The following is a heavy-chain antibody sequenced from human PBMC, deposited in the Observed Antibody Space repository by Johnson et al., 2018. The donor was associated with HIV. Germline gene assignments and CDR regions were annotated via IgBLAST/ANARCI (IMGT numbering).Heavy chain of an antibody. CDR3: ARDGESQQLPLGDAFDV. CDR2: IYSGGST. Sequence: VQPVESGGGLVQSGGSLRLSSGASGFSVSNTYMNWVRQAPGTGLEWVSVIYSGGSTYYADSVRGRFTISRDNSKNTLYLQMSSLRAEDTAMYYCARDGESQQLPLGDAFDVWGQGTMVTVSS. J-gene: IGHJ3*01. D-gene: IGHD6-13*01. CDR1: GFSVSNTY. V-gene: IGHV3-66*01.